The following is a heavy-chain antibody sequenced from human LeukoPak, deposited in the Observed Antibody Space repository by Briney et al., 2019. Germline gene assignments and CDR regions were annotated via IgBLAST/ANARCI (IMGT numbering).Heavy chain of an antibody. CDR2: VDHTGST. CDR1: GGSFSGYF. Sequence: SETLSLTCAVYGGSFSGYFWTWIRQPPGKGLEWIAEVDHTGSTNYNPSLKSRLTLSVDTSKKQFSLRLRSVTAADAGVYYCARHPVGHFYFYYLDVWGKGTTVTISS. V-gene: IGHV4-34*01. CDR3: ARHPVGHFYFYYLDV. J-gene: IGHJ6*03. D-gene: IGHD1-26*01.